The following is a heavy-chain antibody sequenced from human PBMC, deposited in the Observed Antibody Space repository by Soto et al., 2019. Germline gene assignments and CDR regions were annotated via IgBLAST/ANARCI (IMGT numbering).Heavy chain of an antibody. CDR1: GYSLPNGYY. Sequence: LSLTCAVSGYSLPNGYYWGWCRQPPGMVLEWIGSIYHSGSTSSNPSIRSRVTISVVTSKHQFSLKLRSVTAADSAMYNCAKVGCGGPVTSEFGRFDSWGQGTQVTVSS. CDR3: AKVGCGGPVTSEFGRFDS. D-gene: IGHD3-16*01. J-gene: IGHJ4*02. V-gene: IGHV4-38-2*01. CDR2: IYHSGST.